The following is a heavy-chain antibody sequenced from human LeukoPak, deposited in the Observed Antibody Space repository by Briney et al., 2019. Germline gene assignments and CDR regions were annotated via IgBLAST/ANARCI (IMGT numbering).Heavy chain of an antibody. CDR2: ISAGNGNT. J-gene: IGHJ6*04. Sequence: GASVRVSCKASGYSFTDYGVHWVRQAPGQRLEWLGWISAGNGNTKYSQKFQGRFTITRDTSASTAYMELRGLRSEDTAVYYCARMEWNDFGDYYYYGMDVWGKGTTVTVSS. V-gene: IGHV1-3*01. D-gene: IGHD1-1*01. CDR3: ARMEWNDFGDYYYYGMDV. CDR1: GYSFTDYG.